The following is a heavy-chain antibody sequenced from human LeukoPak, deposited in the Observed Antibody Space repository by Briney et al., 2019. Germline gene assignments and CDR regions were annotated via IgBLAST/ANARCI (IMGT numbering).Heavy chain of an antibody. CDR1: GGSISSSDYY. Sequence: SETLSLTCTVSGGSISSSDYYWGWIRQPPGKGLEWIGNIYYSGSTYYNPSLKSRVTISVDTSKNQFSLKLSSVTAADTAVYYCARDSHMATISGAFDIWGQGTMVTVSS. CDR2: IYYSGST. D-gene: IGHD5-24*01. CDR3: ARDSHMATISGAFDI. V-gene: IGHV4-39*02. J-gene: IGHJ3*02.